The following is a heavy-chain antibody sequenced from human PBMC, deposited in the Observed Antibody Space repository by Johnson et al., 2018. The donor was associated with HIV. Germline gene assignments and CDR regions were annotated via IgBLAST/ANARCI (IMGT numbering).Heavy chain of an antibody. J-gene: IGHJ3*02. CDR1: GFTFDDYA. D-gene: IGHD6-13*01. CDR2: ISWNSGSI. V-gene: IGHV3-9*01. CDR3: ARGGLYSSPTWKAAFDI. Sequence: VQLVESGGGLVQPGRSLRLSCAASGFTFDDYAMHWVRQAPGKGLEWVSGISWNSGSIGYADSVKGRFTISRDNAKNSLYLQMNSLRAEDTALYYCARGGLYSSPTWKAAFDIWGQGTMVTVSS.